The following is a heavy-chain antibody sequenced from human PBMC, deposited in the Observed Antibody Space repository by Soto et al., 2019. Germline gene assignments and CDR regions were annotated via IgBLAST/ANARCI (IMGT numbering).Heavy chain of an antibody. V-gene: IGHV1-18*01. CDR2: ISASNGNT. Sequence: QVQLVQSGAEVKKPGASVKVSCKASGYTFTNYGINWVRQAPGQGLEWMGWISASNGNTNYAQRGQGRVIMTTVTSTSPAYVELRGLSSDDTAVYYCARSQSCDYEGCGYWGQGTLVTVSS. CDR3: ARSQSCDYEGCGY. D-gene: IGHD4-17*01. CDR1: GYTFTNYG. J-gene: IGHJ4*02.